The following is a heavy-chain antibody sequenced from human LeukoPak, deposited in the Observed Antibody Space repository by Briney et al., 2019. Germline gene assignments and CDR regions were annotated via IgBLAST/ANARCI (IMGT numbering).Heavy chain of an antibody. CDR2: IYYSGST. V-gene: IGHV4-39*01. J-gene: IGHJ3*02. Sequence: PSETLSLTCTVSGGSISSSSYYWGWIRQPPGKGLEWIVSIYYSGSTYYNPSLKSRVTISVDTSKNQFSLKLSSVTAADTAVYYCARQDDSSGYYYVSAFDIWGQGTMVTVSS. CDR1: GGSISSSSYY. CDR3: ARQDDSSGYYYVSAFDI. D-gene: IGHD3-22*01.